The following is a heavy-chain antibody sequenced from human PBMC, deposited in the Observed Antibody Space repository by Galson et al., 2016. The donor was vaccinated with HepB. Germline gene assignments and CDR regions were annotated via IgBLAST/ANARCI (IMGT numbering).Heavy chain of an antibody. D-gene: IGHD2-2*01. CDR2: IKSESNGGTI. CDR1: GFSFSTSG. J-gene: IGHJ5*02. Sequence: SLRLSCAASGFSFSTSGMSWVRQAPGKGLEWVGRIKSESNGGTIDYATSVRGRFTISRDDSQRTMYLEMNSLKTEDTAVYYCTSVGCSSSSCFPWGQGTLVIVSS. V-gene: IGHV3-15*01. CDR3: TSVGCSSSSCFP.